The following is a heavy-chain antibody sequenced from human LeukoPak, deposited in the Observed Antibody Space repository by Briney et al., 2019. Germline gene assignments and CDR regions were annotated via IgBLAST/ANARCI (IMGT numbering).Heavy chain of an antibody. V-gene: IGHV4-4*09. D-gene: IGHD1-1*01. Sequence: SETLSPTCPLSGAFLSSQSWSCIRQPPEKVLGWIGYTHASGNTNFNPSLKSRVTMSVDTSKSQFSLRLTSVTAADTAVYYCARRTTYSWLDPWGQGILVTVSS. CDR3: ARRTTYSWLDP. J-gene: IGHJ5*02. CDR1: GAFLSSQS. CDR2: THASGNT.